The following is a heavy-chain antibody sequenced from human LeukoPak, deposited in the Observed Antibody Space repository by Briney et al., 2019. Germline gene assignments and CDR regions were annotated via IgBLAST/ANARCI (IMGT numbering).Heavy chain of an antibody. V-gene: IGHV4-59*01. Sequence: SETLSLTCTVSGGSISNYYWSWIRQPPGKGLEWIGYIYYSRSTNYNPSLKSRVTISVDTSKNQFSLKLSSVTAADTAMYYCARGGYCSSSSCYGDDAFDIWGQGTMVTVSS. D-gene: IGHD2-2*01. CDR2: IYYSRST. J-gene: IGHJ3*02. CDR1: GGSISNYY. CDR3: ARGGYCSSSSCYGDDAFDI.